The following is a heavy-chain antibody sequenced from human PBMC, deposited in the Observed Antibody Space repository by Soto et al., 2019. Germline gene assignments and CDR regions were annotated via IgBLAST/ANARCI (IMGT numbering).Heavy chain of an antibody. CDR1: GGSVSSSSYY. CDR3: GRLEGLATISYYFDY. D-gene: IGHD3-9*01. Sequence: SETLSLTCTVSGGSVSSSSYYWGWVRQPPGKGLEWIGSGYYSGSTYYNPSLESRVTISVDKSKNQFSLKLTSLSAADTAVYYCGRLEGLATISYYFDYWGQGALVTDSS. J-gene: IGHJ4*02. V-gene: IGHV4-39*01. CDR2: GYYSGST.